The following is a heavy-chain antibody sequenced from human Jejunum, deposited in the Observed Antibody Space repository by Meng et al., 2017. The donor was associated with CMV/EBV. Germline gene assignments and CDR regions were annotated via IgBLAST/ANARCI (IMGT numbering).Heavy chain of an antibody. V-gene: IGHV4-4*07. CDR2: IYTSGNT. CDR3: TRDNLSGSYYFDY. CDR1: GGSINGYY. J-gene: IGHJ4*02. D-gene: IGHD1-26*01. Sequence: QRQLQESGPGLVKPSETLSLTCTVSGGSINGYYCSWIRQPARKGLEWIGRIYTSGNTNYNPSLKSRVTMSVDTSKNQFSLKLSSVTAADTAVYYCTRDNLSGSYYFDYWGQGTLVTVSS.